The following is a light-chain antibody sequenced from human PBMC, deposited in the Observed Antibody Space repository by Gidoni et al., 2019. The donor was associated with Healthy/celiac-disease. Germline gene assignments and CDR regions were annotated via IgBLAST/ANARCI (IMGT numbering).Light chain of an antibody. Sequence: QSVLTQPPSASGTPGQRVTISCYGSSSTIGSNYVYWYQQLPGTAPKLLIYRNNQRPSGVPDRFSGSKSGTSASLAISGLRSEDEADYYCAAWDDSLSGLYVFGTGTKVTVL. CDR1: SSTIGSNY. CDR3: AAWDDSLSGLYV. CDR2: RNN. J-gene: IGLJ1*01. V-gene: IGLV1-47*01.